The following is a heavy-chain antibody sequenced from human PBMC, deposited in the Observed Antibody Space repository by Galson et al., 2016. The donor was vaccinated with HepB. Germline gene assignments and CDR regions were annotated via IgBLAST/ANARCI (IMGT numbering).Heavy chain of an antibody. CDR2: IYPDDSDT. CDR1: EYIFTNYY. V-gene: IGHV5-51*01. D-gene: IGHD2-15*01. CDR3: VRPLMDCRGRTCYSEGYFAL. Sequence: QSGAEVKKPGESLRISCKGSEYIFTNYYIGWVRQMPGKGLEWMGTIYPDDSDTRYSPSFQGQVTISADKSISTAYLQWSSLKASDTAIYYCVRPLMDCRGRTCYSEGYFALWGRGTVVTVSS. J-gene: IGHJ2*01.